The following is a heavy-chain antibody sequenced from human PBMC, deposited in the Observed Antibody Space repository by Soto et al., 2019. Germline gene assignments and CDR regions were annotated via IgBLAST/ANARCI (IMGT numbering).Heavy chain of an antibody. CDR3: AHRRDILTGYYY. V-gene: IGHV2-5*01. J-gene: IGHJ4*02. Sequence: SGPTLVKPTQTLTLTCTFSGFSLSTSGVGVGWIRQPPGKALEWLALIYWNDDKRYSPSLKSRLTITKDTSKNQLVLTMTNMDPVDTATYYCAHRRDILTGYYYWGQGTLVTVSS. D-gene: IGHD3-9*01. CDR2: IYWNDDK. CDR1: GFSLSTSGVG.